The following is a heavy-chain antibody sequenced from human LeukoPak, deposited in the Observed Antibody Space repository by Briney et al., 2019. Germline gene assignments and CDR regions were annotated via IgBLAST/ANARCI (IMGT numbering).Heavy chain of an antibody. CDR2: ISAYNGNT. CDR1: GYTFTSYG. V-gene: IGHV1-18*01. J-gene: IGHJ3*02. Sequence: ASVKVSCKASGYTFTSYGISWVRQAPGQGLEWMGWISAYNGNTNYAQKLQGRVTMTTDTSTSTAYMELRSLRSDDTAVYYCARTMVRGVTYVPILFDAFDIWGQGTMVTVSS. D-gene: IGHD3-10*01. CDR3: ARTMVRGVTYVPILFDAFDI.